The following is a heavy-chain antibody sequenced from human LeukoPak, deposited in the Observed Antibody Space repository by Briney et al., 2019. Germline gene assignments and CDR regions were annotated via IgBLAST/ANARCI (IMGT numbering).Heavy chain of an antibody. CDR1: GGSISSSSYY. CDR2: IYYSGST. V-gene: IGHV4-39*01. D-gene: IGHD3-3*01. CDR3: ARHVRFLEWLSSYYFGY. J-gene: IGHJ4*02. Sequence: SETLSLTCTVSGGSISSSSYYWGWIRQPPGKGLEWIGSIYYSGSTYYNPSLKSRVTISVDTSKSQFSLRLTSVTAADTAVYYCARHVRFLEWLSSYYFGYWDQGTLVTVSS.